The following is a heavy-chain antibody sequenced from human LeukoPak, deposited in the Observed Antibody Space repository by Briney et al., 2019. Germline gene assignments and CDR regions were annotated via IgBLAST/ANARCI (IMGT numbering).Heavy chain of an antibody. V-gene: IGHV1-2*02. CDR1: GYTFTGHS. D-gene: IGHD2/OR15-2a*01. CDR2: INPNSGGT. CDR3: ARDTHLSYNWFDP. J-gene: IGHJ5*02. Sequence: ASVKVSCKASGYTFTGHSIHWVRQAPGQGLEWVGWINPNSGGTNYAQKFQGRVTMTRDTSISTAYMELNSLISDDTAVYYCARDTHLSYNWFDPWGQGTLVTVSS.